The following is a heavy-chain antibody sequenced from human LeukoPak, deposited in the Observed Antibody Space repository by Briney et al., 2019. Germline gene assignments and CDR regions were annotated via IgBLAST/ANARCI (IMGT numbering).Heavy chain of an antibody. Sequence: GGSLRLSCAASGFSLSSYAMSWVRQAPGKGLEWVANTTQDGSEKYYVDSVKGRFTISRDNAKNSLYLQMNSLRAEDTAVYYCAREGGIAAEADYWGQGTLVTVSS. J-gene: IGHJ4*02. D-gene: IGHD6-13*01. V-gene: IGHV3-7*01. CDR1: GFSLSSYA. CDR2: TTQDGSEK. CDR3: AREGGIAAEADY.